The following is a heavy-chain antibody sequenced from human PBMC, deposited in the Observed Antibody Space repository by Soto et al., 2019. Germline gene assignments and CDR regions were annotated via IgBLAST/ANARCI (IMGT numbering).Heavy chain of an antibody. V-gene: IGHV1-18*01. J-gene: IGHJ2*01. CDR3: ARDLSVVVVPAATDLGYFDL. CDR1: GYTFTSYG. Sequence: QVQLVQSGAEVKKPGASVKVSCKASGYTFTSYGISWVRQAPGQGLEWMGWISAYNGNTNYAQKLQGRVTMTTDTSTSTAYMELRSLRSDDTAVYYCARDLSVVVVPAATDLGYFDLWGRGTLVTVSS. CDR2: ISAYNGNT. D-gene: IGHD2-2*01.